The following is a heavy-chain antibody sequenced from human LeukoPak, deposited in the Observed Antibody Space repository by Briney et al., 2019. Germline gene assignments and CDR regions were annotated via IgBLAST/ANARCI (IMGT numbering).Heavy chain of an antibody. CDR3: ARGSDSSGYED. D-gene: IGHD3-22*01. CDR1: GVSLSSGDYY. CDR2: IYYSGST. J-gene: IGHJ4*02. V-gene: IGHV4-30-4*01. Sequence: PSQTLSLTCTVSGVSLSSGDYYWSWIRQPPGKGLEWIGYIYYSGSTYYNPSLKSRVTISVDTSKNQFSLKLSSVTAADTAVYYCARGSDSSGYEDWGQGTLVTVSS.